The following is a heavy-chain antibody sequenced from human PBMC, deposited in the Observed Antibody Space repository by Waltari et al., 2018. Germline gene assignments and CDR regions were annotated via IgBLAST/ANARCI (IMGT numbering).Heavy chain of an antibody. Sequence: QLQLQESGPGLVKPSETLSLTCTVSGGSISSSSYYLGWIRQPPGKGLEWIGSIYYSGSTYYNPSLKSRVTISVDTSKNQFSLKLSSVTAADTAVYYCARLVAGNFDYWGQGTLVTVSS. V-gene: IGHV4-39*01. D-gene: IGHD6-19*01. CDR3: ARLVAGNFDY. CDR1: GGSISSSSYY. CDR2: IYYSGST. J-gene: IGHJ4*02.